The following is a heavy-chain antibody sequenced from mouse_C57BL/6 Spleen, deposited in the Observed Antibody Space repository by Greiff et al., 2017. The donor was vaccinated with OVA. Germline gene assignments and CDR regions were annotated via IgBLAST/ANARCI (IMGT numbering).Heavy chain of an antibody. CDR1: GFTFSDYG. D-gene: IGHD2-2*01. Sequence: DVHLVESGGGLVKPGGSLKLSCAASGFTFSDYGMHWVRQAPEKGLEWVAYISSGSSTIYYADTVKGRFTISRDNAKNTLFLQMTSLRSEDTAMYYCARDGYDYFDYWGQGTTLTVSS. J-gene: IGHJ2*01. CDR2: ISSGSSTI. CDR3: ARDGYDYFDY. V-gene: IGHV5-17*01.